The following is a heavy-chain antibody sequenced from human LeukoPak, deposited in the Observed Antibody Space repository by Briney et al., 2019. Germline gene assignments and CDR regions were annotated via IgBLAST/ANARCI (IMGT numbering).Heavy chain of an antibody. J-gene: IGHJ4*02. CDR2: INAGNGNT. CDR3: ARDSQEGAFDY. Sequence: ASVKVSCKASGYTFTSYAMHWVRQAPGQRLEWMGWINAGNGNTKYSQKFQGRVTITRDTSASTAYMELSSLRSEDTAVFYCARDSQEGAFDYWGQGTLVTVSS. CDR1: GYTFTSYA. V-gene: IGHV1-3*01.